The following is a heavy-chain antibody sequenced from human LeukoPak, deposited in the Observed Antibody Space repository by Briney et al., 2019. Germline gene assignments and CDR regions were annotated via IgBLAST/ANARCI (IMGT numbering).Heavy chain of an antibody. V-gene: IGHV5-51*01. CDR1: GYSFTTYW. J-gene: IGHJ4*02. D-gene: IGHD2-15*01. CDR3: ARHCAAHCSGGRALTY. CDR2: IYPGDSDT. Sequence: GESLKISCKGSGYSFTTYWVGWVRQLPGKGLEWMGIIYPGDSDTRYSPSFQGQVTISVDKSISTAYLQWSSLKASDTAIYYCARHCAAHCSGGRALTYWGQGTLVTVSS.